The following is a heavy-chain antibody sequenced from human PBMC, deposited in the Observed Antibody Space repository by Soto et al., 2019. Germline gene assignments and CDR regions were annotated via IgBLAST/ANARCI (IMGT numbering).Heavy chain of an antibody. J-gene: IGHJ5*02. CDR3: ALTRRVRYSFDP. D-gene: IGHD7-27*01. CDR1: GYTFTSYG. Sequence: VASVKVSCKASGYTFTSYGISWVRQAPGQGLEWMGWISAYNGNTNYAQKLQGRVTMTTDTSTSTAYMELRSLRSDDTAVYYCALTRRVRYSFDPWGQGTLVTVSS. V-gene: IGHV1-18*01. CDR2: ISAYNGNT.